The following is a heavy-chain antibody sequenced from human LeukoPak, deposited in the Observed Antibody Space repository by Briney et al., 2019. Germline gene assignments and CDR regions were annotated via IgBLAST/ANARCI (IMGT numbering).Heavy chain of an antibody. V-gene: IGHV3-23*01. J-gene: IGHJ4*02. D-gene: IGHD6-19*01. CDR1: GFTFSSYA. CDR3: AKDLVIRYSSGWFFDY. CDR2: ISGSGGST. Sequence: VVSLRLSCAASGFTFSSYAMSWVRQAPGKGLEWVSAISGSGGSTYYAESVKGRFTISRDNSKNKLYPQMNSLRAEDTAVYYCAKDLVIRYSSGWFFDYWGQGTLVTVSS.